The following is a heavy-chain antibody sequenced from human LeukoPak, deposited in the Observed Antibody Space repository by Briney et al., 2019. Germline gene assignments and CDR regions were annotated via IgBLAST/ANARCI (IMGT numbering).Heavy chain of an antibody. CDR2: ISTRIDYM. J-gene: IGHJ4*02. CDR3: ARAIFSRGWYLVDY. D-gene: IGHD6-19*01. Sequence: GGSLRLSCAASGFPFSSYSMNWVRRAPGRGLEWVSSISTRIDYMYYADSVKGRFTISRDNAKNSLYLQMNSLRAEDTAVYYCARAIFSRGWYLVDYWGQGTLVTVSS. CDR1: GFPFSSYS. V-gene: IGHV3-21*01.